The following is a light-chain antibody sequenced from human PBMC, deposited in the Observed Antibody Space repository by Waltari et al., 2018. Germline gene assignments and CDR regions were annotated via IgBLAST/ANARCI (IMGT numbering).Light chain of an antibody. CDR3: QQNYGSPYN. V-gene: IGKV1-39*01. CDR1: DNVNNY. Sequence: TKSPASLSASVGERDTITCRASDNVNNYLNWYQQKPGQAPNLLIYKASTLHSGVPSRFSGSGSGTNYTFTISSLQSEDVATYYCQQNYGSPYNFGQGTKVEI. J-gene: IGKJ2*01. CDR2: KAS.